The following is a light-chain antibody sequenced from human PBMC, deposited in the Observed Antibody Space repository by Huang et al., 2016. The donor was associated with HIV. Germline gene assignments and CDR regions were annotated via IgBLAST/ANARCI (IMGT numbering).Light chain of an antibody. V-gene: IGKV2-29*02. Sequence: DIVMTQIPLSLSVTPGQPASISCKLSQCLLHSDGNTYLYWYLQKPGQAPELLIYEVASRFSRVPDRFSGSGSGTDFTLKISRVEAEDVGVYYCMQGIHLPHTFGQGTKLEIK. CDR3: MQGIHLPHT. CDR2: EVA. J-gene: IGKJ2*01. CDR1: QCLLHSDGNTY.